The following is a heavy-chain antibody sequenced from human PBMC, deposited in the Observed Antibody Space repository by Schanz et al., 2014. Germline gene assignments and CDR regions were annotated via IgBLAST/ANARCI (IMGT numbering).Heavy chain of an antibody. J-gene: IGHJ6*02. D-gene: IGHD3-22*01. Sequence: QVQLVQSGAEVKKPGASVKVYCKASGYTFTTYYLHWVRQAPGQGLEWMGWINPNTGGTNFAQKFQGWVTVTRDTSISTVYMELSRVTYEDTAVYYCARDDRAYYYGMDVWGQGTTVTVSS. V-gene: IGHV1-2*04. CDR2: INPNTGGT. CDR3: ARDDRAYYYGMDV. CDR1: GYTFTTYY.